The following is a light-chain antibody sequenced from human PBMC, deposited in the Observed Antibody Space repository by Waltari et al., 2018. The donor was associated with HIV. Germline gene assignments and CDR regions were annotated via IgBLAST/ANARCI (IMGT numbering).Light chain of an antibody. V-gene: IGLV2-23*01. Sequence: QSAPTQPASVYGSPGQSIHISCNGTSSDVGTYRLASWYQHHPGKAPKLMIYEGNKRPSGVSNRFSGSKSGNTASLTLAGLQAEDEADYYCSSYTSFSTVLFGGGTKLTVL. CDR1: SSDVGTYRL. CDR3: SSYTSFSTVL. J-gene: IGLJ2*01. CDR2: EGN.